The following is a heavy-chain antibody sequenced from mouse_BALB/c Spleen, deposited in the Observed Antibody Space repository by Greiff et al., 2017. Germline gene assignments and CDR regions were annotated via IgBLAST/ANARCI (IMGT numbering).Heavy chain of an antibody. D-gene: IGHD1-2*01. CDR2: ISNGGGST. V-gene: IGHV5-12-2*01. CDR3: ATFTTAFYYAMGY. CDR1: GFTFSSYT. Sequence: EVHLVESGGGLVQPGGSLKLSCAASGFTFSSYTMSWVRQTPEKRLEWVAYISNGGGSTYYPDTVKGRFTISRDNAKNTLYLQMSSLKSEDTAMYYCATFTTAFYYAMGYWGQGTSVTVSS. J-gene: IGHJ4*01.